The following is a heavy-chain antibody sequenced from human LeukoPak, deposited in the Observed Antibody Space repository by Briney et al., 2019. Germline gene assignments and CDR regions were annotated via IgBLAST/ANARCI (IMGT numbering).Heavy chain of an antibody. CDR2: IHYSGST. CDR1: GDSIIGYY. J-gene: IGHJ4*02. D-gene: IGHD1-1*01. Sequence: SETLSLTCTVSGDSIIGYYWSWIRQPPGKGLEWIGYIHYSGSTNYNPSLKSRVTISVDTSRSHFSLKLSSATAADTAVYYCARGERLGPDFWGQGALVTVSS. CDR3: ARGERLGPDF. V-gene: IGHV4-59*01.